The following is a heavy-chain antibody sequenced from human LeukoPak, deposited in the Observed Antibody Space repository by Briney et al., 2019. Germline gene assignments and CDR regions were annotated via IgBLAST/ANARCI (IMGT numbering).Heavy chain of an antibody. Sequence: ASVKVSCKASGYTFTSYGINWVRQAPGQGLEWMGWISGYNGNTNYAQKLQGRVTMTTDPSTTTAYMELRSLRSDDTAVYYCARDQRYSSSWYGPNWFDPWGQGTLVTVSS. V-gene: IGHV1-18*01. J-gene: IGHJ5*02. CDR2: ISGYNGNT. D-gene: IGHD6-13*01. CDR3: ARDQRYSSSWYGPNWFDP. CDR1: GYTFTSYG.